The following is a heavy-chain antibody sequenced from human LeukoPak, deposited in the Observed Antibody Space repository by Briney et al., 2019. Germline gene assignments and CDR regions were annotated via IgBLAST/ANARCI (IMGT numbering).Heavy chain of an antibody. D-gene: IGHD3-3*01. Sequence: TGGSLRLSCAASGFTFSSYAMSWVRQAPGKGLEWVSAISGSGGSTYYADSVKGRFTISRDNSKNTLYLQMNSLRAEDTAVYYCAKGGYYDFWSGYEWDYWGQGTLVTVSS. CDR1: GFTFSSYA. V-gene: IGHV3-23*01. CDR3: AKGGYYDFWSGYEWDY. CDR2: ISGSGGST. J-gene: IGHJ4*02.